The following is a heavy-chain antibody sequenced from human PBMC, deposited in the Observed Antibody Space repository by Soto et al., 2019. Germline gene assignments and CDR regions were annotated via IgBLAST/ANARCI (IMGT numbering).Heavy chain of an antibody. J-gene: IGHJ4*02. D-gene: IGHD3-3*01. Sequence: PGESKKVSCKGAGYSFTSYGIGWVRQMPGKGLEWMGIIYPGDSDTRYSPSFQGQVTISADKSISTAYLQWSSLKASDTAMYYCARTYYDFWSGSQPKYYFDYWGQGTLVTVSS. V-gene: IGHV5-51*01. CDR3: ARTYYDFWSGSQPKYYFDY. CDR2: IYPGDSDT. CDR1: GYSFTSYG.